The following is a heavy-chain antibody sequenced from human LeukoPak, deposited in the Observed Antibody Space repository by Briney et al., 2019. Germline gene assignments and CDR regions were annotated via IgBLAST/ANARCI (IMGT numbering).Heavy chain of an antibody. V-gene: IGHV4-34*01. Sequence: SETLSLTCAVYGGSFSGYYWCWIRQPPGKGLEWIGEINHSGSTNYNPSLKSRVTISVGTSKNQFSLKLSSVTAADTAVYYCARETYCSSTSCYYFDYWGQGTLVTVSS. CDR3: ARETYCSSTSCYYFDY. D-gene: IGHD2-2*01. J-gene: IGHJ4*02. CDR2: INHSGST. CDR1: GGSFSGYY.